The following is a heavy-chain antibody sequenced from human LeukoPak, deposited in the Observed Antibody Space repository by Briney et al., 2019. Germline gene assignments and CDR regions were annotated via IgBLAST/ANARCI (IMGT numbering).Heavy chain of an antibody. J-gene: IGHJ6*04. CDR2: ISYDGSNK. CDR3: ARETGFGELLFYYYYGMDV. CDR1: GFTFSSYA. V-gene: IGHV3-30*04. Sequence: PGGSLRLSCAASGFTFSSYAMHWVRQAPGKGLEWVAVISYDGSNKYYADSVKGRFTISRDNSKNTLYLQMNSLRAEDTAVYYCARETGFGELLFYYYYGMDVWGKGTTVTVSS. D-gene: IGHD3-10*01.